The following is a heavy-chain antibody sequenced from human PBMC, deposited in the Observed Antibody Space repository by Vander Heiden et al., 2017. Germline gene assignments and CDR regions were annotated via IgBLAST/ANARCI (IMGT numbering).Heavy chain of an antibody. V-gene: IGHV3-21*01. CDR3: ARDQSSYSQGIAVAGT. CDR2: ISSSSSYI. Sequence: EVQLVESGGGLVQPGGCLRLSCAASGFTFSSYSMNWVRQAPGTGLGWVSSISSSSSYIYYADSVKCRFTISRDNAKNSLYLQMNSLRAEDTAVYYCARDQSSYSQGIAVAGTWGQGTLVTVSS. D-gene: IGHD6-19*01. CDR1: GFTFSSYS. J-gene: IGHJ5*02.